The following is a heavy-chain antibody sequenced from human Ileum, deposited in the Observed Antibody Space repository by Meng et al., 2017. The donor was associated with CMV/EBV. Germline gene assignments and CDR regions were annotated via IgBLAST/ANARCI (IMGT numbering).Heavy chain of an antibody. J-gene: IGHJ4*02. CDR2: TYFRSKWYN. CDR1: GDSVSSNSAA. CDR3: ARIAVAEVPI. V-gene: IGHV6-1*01. D-gene: IGHD6-19*01. Sequence: CAISGDSVSSNSAAWNWIRQSPSRGLEWLGRTYFRSKWYNDYAVSVKSRISINPDTSKNQFSLQLNSVTPEDTAVYYCARIAVAEVPIWGQGTLVTVSS.